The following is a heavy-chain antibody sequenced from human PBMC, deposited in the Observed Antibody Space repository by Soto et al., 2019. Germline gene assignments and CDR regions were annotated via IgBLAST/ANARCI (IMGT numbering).Heavy chain of an antibody. V-gene: IGHV3-15*07. J-gene: IGHJ6*02. CDR1: GFTFSNAW. Sequence: PGGSLRLSCAASGFTFSNAWMNWVRQAPGKGLEWVGRIKSKTDGGTTDYAAPVKGRFTISRDDSKNTLYLQMNSLKTEDTAVYYCTAPYYYDSSGYQYYYYYYGMDVWGQGTTVTVSS. CDR3: TAPYYYDSSGYQYYYYYYGMDV. CDR2: IKSKTDGGTT. D-gene: IGHD3-22*01.